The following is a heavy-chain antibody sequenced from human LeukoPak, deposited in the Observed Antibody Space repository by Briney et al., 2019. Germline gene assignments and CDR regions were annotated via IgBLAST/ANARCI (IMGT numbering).Heavy chain of an antibody. CDR3: ARGRSNTSFFDY. CDR1: GFTVSGNY. J-gene: IGHJ4*02. Sequence: GGSLRLSCAASGFTVSGNYMGWVRQVPGKGPEWVSVMYTGGNTYYTDSEKGRFTISRDSPKNTLDLQMNSLRVEDTAVYYCARGRSNTSFFDYWGQGTLVTVSS. D-gene: IGHD2-2*01. CDR2: MYTGGNT. V-gene: IGHV3-66*01.